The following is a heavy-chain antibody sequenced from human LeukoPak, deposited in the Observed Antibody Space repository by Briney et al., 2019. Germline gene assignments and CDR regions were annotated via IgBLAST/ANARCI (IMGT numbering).Heavy chain of an antibody. Sequence: PGGSLRLACAASGFTVSNNRLSWVRQAPGMGLEWVSTIYSDGNTYYPDSVKGRFTISRDNAKNTVYLEMNSLSVEDTATYYCIRDFRSADLWGQGTLVTVTS. CDR2: IYSDGNT. CDR3: IRDFRSADL. V-gene: IGHV3-53*01. J-gene: IGHJ5*02. CDR1: GFTVSNNR.